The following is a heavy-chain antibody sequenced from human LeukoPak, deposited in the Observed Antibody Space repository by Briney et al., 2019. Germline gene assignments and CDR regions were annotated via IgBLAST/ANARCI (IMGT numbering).Heavy chain of an antibody. CDR3: ARVGDSGSYWLSFDY. CDR2: INHSGST. CDR1: GGSFSGYY. J-gene: IGHJ4*02. V-gene: IGHV4-34*01. D-gene: IGHD1-26*01. Sequence: SETLPLTCAVYGGSFSGYYWSWIRQPPGKGPEWIGEINHSGSTNYNPSLKSRVTISVDTSKNQFSLKLSSVTAADTAVYYCARVGDSGSYWLSFDYWGQGTLVTVSS.